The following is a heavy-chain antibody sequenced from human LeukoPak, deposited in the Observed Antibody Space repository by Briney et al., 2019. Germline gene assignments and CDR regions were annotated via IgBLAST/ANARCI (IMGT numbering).Heavy chain of an antibody. Sequence: GESLKISCKASGYSFTSYWIGWVRRMPGEGLEWMGIIDPSDSETRYTPSFQGQVTISVDKSLTTADLQWNSLKASDTAMYYCARQTAMGRSGDYWGQGTLVTVSS. CDR1: GYSFTSYW. D-gene: IGHD5-18*01. CDR3: ARQTAMGRSGDY. J-gene: IGHJ4*02. V-gene: IGHV5-51*01. CDR2: IDPSDSET.